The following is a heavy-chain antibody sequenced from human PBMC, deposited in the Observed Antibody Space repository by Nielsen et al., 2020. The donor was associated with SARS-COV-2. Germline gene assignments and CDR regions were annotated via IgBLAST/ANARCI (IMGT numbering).Heavy chain of an antibody. CDR2: INHSGST. CDR1: GGSFSGYY. Sequence: SETLSLTCAVYGGSFSGYYWSWIRQPPGKGLEWIGEINHSGSTNYNPSLKSRVTISVDTSKNQFSLKLSSVTAADTAVYYCARVKRITMIVVVIPYYYMDVWGKGTTVTVSS. V-gene: IGHV4-34*01. CDR3: ARVKRITMIVVVIPYYYMDV. D-gene: IGHD3-22*01. J-gene: IGHJ6*03.